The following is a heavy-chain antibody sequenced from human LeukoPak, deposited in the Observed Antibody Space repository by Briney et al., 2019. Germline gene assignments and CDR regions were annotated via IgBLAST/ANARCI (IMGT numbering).Heavy chain of an antibody. V-gene: IGHV4-38-2*01. D-gene: IGHD6-19*01. J-gene: IGHJ4*02. CDR3: ARIFSSGWYGRDY. CDR2: IYHSGST. CDR1: SYSISSGYY. Sequence: PSETLSLTCAVSSYSISSGYYWGWIRQPPGKGLEWIGSIYHSGSTYYNPSLKSRVTISVDTSKNQFSLKLSSVTAADTAVYYCARIFSSGWYGRDYWGQGTLVTVSS.